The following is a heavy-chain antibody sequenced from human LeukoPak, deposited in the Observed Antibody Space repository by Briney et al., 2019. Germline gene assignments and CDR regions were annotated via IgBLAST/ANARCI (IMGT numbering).Heavy chain of an antibody. CDR3: AREQRLSY. Sequence: GSLRLSCAASGFTFSDYYMNWIRQAPGKGLEWVSHISSDSSYTNYTDSVKGRFTISRDNAKKSVYLQMNSLRVEDTAVYYCAREQRLSYWGQGTLVTVSS. CDR2: ISSDSSYT. J-gene: IGHJ4*02. V-gene: IGHV3-11*05. CDR1: GFTFSDYY.